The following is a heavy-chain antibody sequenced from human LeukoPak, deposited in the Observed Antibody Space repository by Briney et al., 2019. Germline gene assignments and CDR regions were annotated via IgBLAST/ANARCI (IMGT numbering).Heavy chain of an antibody. CDR2: INPKSGGT. Sequence: PVASVKVSCKASGYTFTGYYIHWVRQAPGQGLEWMGWINPKSGGTNYAQKFQGRVTMTRDTSISTAYMELSRLRSDDTAVYYCARDSRPIFEWQQLGGDYWGQGTLVTVSS. D-gene: IGHD6-13*01. CDR3: ARDSRPIFEWQQLGGDY. V-gene: IGHV1-2*02. J-gene: IGHJ4*02. CDR1: GYTFTGYY.